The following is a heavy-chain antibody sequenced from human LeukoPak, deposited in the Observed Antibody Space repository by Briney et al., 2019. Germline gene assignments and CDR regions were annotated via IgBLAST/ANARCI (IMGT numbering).Heavy chain of an antibody. D-gene: IGHD5-24*01. CDR1: GFTFSSYS. CDR2: ISSSSSTI. V-gene: IGHV3-48*01. J-gene: IGHJ4*02. CDR3: ARDEMATIKGILV. Sequence: GGSLRLSCAASGFTFSSYSMNWVRQAPGKGLEWVSYISSSSSTIYYADSVKGRFTISRDNAKNSLYLQMNSLRAEDTAVYYCARDEMATIKGILVWGQGTLVTVSS.